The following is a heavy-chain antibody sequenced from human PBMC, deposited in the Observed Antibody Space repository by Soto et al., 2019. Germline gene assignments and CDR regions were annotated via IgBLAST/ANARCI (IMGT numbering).Heavy chain of an antibody. V-gene: IGHV3-30-3*01. J-gene: IGHJ4*02. CDR3: ARVVTPPEN. Sequence: QVQLVESGGGVVQPGRSLRLSCGGSGFTFSSYAMHWVRRTPGKGLEWVAVISYDGSNKYYADSVKGRFTISRDNSKNTLYLQMNSLRAEDTAVYYCARVVTPPENWGQGTLVTVSS. CDR1: GFTFSSYA. D-gene: IGHD2-15*01. CDR2: ISYDGSNK.